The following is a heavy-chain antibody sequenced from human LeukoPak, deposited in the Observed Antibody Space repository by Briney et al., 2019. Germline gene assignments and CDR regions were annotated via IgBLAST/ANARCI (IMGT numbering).Heavy chain of an antibody. Sequence: PGGSLRLSCAASGFTFSTSGMHWVRQTPGKGLEWVAFIRYDGNSKHYADSVKGRFTASRDNSKNTLYLQMNSLKTEDTAVYYCAKEGDGYNLFDYWGQGTLVTVSS. J-gene: IGHJ4*02. CDR3: AKEGDGYNLFDY. V-gene: IGHV3-30*02. D-gene: IGHD5-24*01. CDR1: GFTFSTSG. CDR2: IRYDGNSK.